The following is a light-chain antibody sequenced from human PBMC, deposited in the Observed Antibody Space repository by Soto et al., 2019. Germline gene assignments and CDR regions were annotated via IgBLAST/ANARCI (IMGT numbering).Light chain of an antibody. CDR1: SSDIGTYNH. CDR2: DVS. Sequence: QSVLTQPASVSGSPGQSITISSTGTSSDIGTYNHVSWYQQLPGKAPKLIIHDVSNRPSGVSDRFSGSKSGNTASLTISGLQAEDEADYSCCSCTTSSTYVFGSGTKVTVL. J-gene: IGLJ1*01. V-gene: IGLV2-14*03. CDR3: CSCTTSSTYV.